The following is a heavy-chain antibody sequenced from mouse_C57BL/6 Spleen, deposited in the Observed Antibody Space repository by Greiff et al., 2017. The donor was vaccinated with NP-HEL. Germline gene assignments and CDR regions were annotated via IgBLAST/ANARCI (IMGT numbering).Heavy chain of an antibody. D-gene: IGHD1-1*01. Sequence: VQLQQPGAELVKPGASVKMSCKASGYTFTSYWITWVKQRPGQGLEWIGDIYPGSGSTNYNEKFKSKATLTVDTSSSTAYMQLSSLTSEDSAVYYCAREQDPYYYGSKRYFDVWGTGTTVTVSS. CDR2: IYPGSGST. J-gene: IGHJ1*03. V-gene: IGHV1-55*01. CDR3: AREQDPYYYGSKRYFDV. CDR1: GYTFTSYW.